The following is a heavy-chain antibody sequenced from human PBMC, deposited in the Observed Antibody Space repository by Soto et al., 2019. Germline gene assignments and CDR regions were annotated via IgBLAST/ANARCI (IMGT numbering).Heavy chain of an antibody. CDR3: ARGEGGPRWGSIDY. J-gene: IGHJ4*02. CDR2: INPNSGGT. Sequence: ASVKVSCKASGYTFTGYYMHWVRQAPGQGLEWMGWINPNSGGTNYAQKFQGWVTMTRDTSISTAYMELSRLRSDGTAVYYCARGEGGPRWGSIDYWGQGTLVTVSS. CDR1: GYTFTGYY. D-gene: IGHD2-21*01. V-gene: IGHV1-2*04.